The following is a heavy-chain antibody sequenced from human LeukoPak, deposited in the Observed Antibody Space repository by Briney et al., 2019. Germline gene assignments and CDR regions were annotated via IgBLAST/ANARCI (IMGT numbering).Heavy chain of an antibody. CDR1: GYTFRSHG. D-gene: IGHD2/OR15-2a*01. V-gene: IGHV1-18*01. CDR2: ISCYDGET. Sequence: ASVKVSCKASGYTFRSHGISWVRQAPGQGLEWMGWISCYDGETKYAQKFQGRGTMTTDTSTSTAYMEVRSLRSDDTAVYYCAKDPSNSIGRMTWFDPWGQGALVTVSS. J-gene: IGHJ5*02. CDR3: AKDPSNSIGRMTWFDP.